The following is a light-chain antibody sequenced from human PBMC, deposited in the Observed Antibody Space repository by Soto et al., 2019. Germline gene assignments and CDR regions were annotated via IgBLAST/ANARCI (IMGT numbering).Light chain of an antibody. Sequence: DIQMTQSPSTLSASVGDRVTITCRASQSISSWLAWYQQKPGKAPKLLIYDASSLESGVPSRFSGSGSGTEFTLRISGLQPDDSATYYCQQYTNTNNPWMLGQGTKVDI. CDR2: DAS. CDR3: QQYTNTNNPWM. J-gene: IGKJ1*01. V-gene: IGKV1-5*01. CDR1: QSISSW.